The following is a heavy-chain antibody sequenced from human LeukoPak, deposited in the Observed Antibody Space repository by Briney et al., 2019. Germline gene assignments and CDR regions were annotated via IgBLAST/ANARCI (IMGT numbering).Heavy chain of an antibody. J-gene: IGHJ1*01. D-gene: IGHD6-6*01. Sequence: ASVKVSCKASDFSFTSYGMSWVRQAPGQGLEWMGWISAYNGSTKYAQKLQGRVTMTTDTSTGTAYMELRSLRPDDTAVYYCARGGAARLHFQNWGQGTLVTVSS. CDR1: DFSFTSYG. V-gene: IGHV1-18*01. CDR2: ISAYNGST. CDR3: ARGGAARLHFQN.